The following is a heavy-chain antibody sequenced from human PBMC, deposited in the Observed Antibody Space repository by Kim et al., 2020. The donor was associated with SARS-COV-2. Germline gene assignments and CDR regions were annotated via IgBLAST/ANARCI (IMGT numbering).Heavy chain of an antibody. Sequence: SETLSLTCAVYGGSFSGYYWSWIRQPPGKGLEWIGEINHSGSTNYNPSLKSRVTISVDTSKNQFSLKLSSVTAADTAVYYCARGPLDYDFWSGYFGSPYYYYGMDVWGQGTTVTVSS. V-gene: IGHV4-34*01. J-gene: IGHJ6*02. CDR2: INHSGST. CDR3: ARGPLDYDFWSGYFGSPYYYYGMDV. D-gene: IGHD3-3*01. CDR1: GGSFSGYY.